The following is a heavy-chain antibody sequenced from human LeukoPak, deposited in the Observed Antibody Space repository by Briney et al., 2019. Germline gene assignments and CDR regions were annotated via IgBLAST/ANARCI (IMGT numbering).Heavy chain of an antibody. CDR3: ARERAAGNPSHLDY. Sequence: PSETLSLTCTVSGGSISSYYWSWIRQPPGKGLEWIGYIYYSGNTYYNPSLKSRVTISLDTSKNQLSLKVDSLTAADTAVYYCARERAAGNPSHLDYWGQGTLVSVSA. V-gene: IGHV4-59*01. J-gene: IGHJ4*02. CDR2: IYYSGNT. CDR1: GGSISSYY. D-gene: IGHD6-13*01.